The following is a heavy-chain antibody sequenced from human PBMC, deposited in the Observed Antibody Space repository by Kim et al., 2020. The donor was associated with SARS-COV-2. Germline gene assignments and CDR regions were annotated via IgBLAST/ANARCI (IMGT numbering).Heavy chain of an antibody. V-gene: IGHV3-21*01. CDR1: GFTFSSYS. J-gene: IGHJ6*02. CDR2: ISSSSSYI. CDR3: ARVAAGTAYYYYYGMDV. D-gene: IGHD6-13*01. Sequence: GGSLRLSCAAPGFTFSSYSMNWVRQAPGKGLEWVSSISSSSSYIYYADSVKGRFTISRDNAKNSLYLQMNSLRAEDTAVYYCARVAAGTAYYYYYGMDVWGQGTTVTVSS.